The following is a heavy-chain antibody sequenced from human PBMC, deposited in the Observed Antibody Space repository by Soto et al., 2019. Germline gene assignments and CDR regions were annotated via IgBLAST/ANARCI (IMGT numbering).Heavy chain of an antibody. CDR2: VSAASPKT. J-gene: IGHJ5*02. D-gene: IGHD3-10*01. CDR1: GYPFVSYG. V-gene: IGHV1-18*01. Sequence: QAQLVQSGPEVKKPGASVKVSCKASGYPFVSYGFTWVRQAPGQGLEWMGWVSAASPKTEYAKKFQGRVTMTTDASTNTAYMELRSLRSEDTAVYYCARGWFGDSLHPWGQGTLVTVS. CDR3: ARGWFGDSLHP.